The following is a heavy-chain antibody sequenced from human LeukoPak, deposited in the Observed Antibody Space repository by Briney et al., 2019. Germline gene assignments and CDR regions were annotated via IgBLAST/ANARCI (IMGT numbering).Heavy chain of an antibody. CDR1: GFNFSTYS. V-gene: IGHV3-48*01. CDR2: ISPSSSTI. Sequence: PGGSLRLSCAASGFNFSTYSMKWVRQAPGKGQEWISYISPSSSTIYYADSVKGRFTISRDNAKNSLYLQMNSLRAEDTAVYYCARDPPRFYYDSSAFSRDYYYYMDVWGKGTTVTVSS. D-gene: IGHD3-22*01. J-gene: IGHJ6*03. CDR3: ARDPPRFYYDSSAFSRDYYYYMDV.